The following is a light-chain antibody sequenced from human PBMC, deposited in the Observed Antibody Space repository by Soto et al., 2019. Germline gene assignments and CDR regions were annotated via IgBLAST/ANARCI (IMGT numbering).Light chain of an antibody. V-gene: IGKV3-20*01. CDR2: GAS. Sequence: EIVLTQSPGTLSLTAGERATLSCRASQSVSSRLAWYQQKPGQAPMLLVYGASSRATGIPDRFSGSGSGTDFTLTISRLEPEDFAVYYCQQYGSSPSLTFGGGTKVDI. CDR3: QQYGSSPSLT. J-gene: IGKJ4*01. CDR1: QSVSSR.